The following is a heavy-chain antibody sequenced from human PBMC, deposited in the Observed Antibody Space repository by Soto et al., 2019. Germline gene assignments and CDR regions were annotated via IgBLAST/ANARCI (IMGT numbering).Heavy chain of an antibody. J-gene: IGHJ6*02. CDR2: TYYRSKWYN. Sequence: SETLSLTCAISGDSVSSNSAAWNWIRQSPSRGLEWLGRTYYRSKWYNDYAVSVKSRITINPDTSKNQFSLQLNSVTPEDTAVYYCARGLVELTTVYYYYGMDVWGQGTTVTVSS. CDR3: ARGLVELTTVYYYYGMDV. CDR1: GDSVSSNSAA. D-gene: IGHD4-17*01. V-gene: IGHV6-1*01.